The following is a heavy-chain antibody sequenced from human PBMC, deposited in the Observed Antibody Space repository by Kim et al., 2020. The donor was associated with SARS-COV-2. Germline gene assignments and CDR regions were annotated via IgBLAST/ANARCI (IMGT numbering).Heavy chain of an antibody. Sequence: TSYADSVKGRFTISRDNAKNTLYLQMNSLRAEDTAVYYCARGFWWDGMDVWGQGTTVTVSS. CDR2: T. D-gene: IGHD2-8*02. CDR3: ARGFWWDGMDV. V-gene: IGHV3-74*01. J-gene: IGHJ6*02.